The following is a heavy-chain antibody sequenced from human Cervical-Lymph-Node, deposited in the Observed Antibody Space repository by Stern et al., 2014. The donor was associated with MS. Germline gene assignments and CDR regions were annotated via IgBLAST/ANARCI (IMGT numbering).Heavy chain of an antibody. Sequence: VQLEESGAEVKKPGSSVKVSCKASGGTSNSHGISWVRQAPGQGLEWMGGIIPVLSTIDYAQKFQGRGTITADESTSTTYMELSSLRSEDTAVYYCARRGSARRGSGWLDPWGQGTLVTGSS. V-gene: IGHV1-69*01. CDR1: GGTSNSHG. CDR3: ARRGSARRGSGWLDP. J-gene: IGHJ5*02. D-gene: IGHD3-10*01. CDR2: IIPVLSTI.